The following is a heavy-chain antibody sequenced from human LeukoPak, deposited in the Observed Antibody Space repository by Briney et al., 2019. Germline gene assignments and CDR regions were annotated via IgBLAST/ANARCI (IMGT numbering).Heavy chain of an antibody. CDR3: AKGRGTGSYYDY. CDR1: GGSISSYY. V-gene: IGHV4-59*12. CDR2: IYYSGST. Sequence: PSETPSLTCTVSGGSISSYYWSWIRQPPGKGLEWIGYIYYSGSTNYNPSLKSRVTISVDTSKNQFSLKLNSVTAADTAVYYCAKGRGTGSYYDYWGQGTLVTVSS. D-gene: IGHD3/OR15-3a*01. J-gene: IGHJ4*02.